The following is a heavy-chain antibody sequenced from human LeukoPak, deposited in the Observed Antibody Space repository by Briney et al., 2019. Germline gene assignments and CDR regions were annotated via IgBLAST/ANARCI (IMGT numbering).Heavy chain of an antibody. J-gene: IGHJ4*02. V-gene: IGHV3-23*01. CDR1: GFSFSTYS. CDR3: AKAHLSGLVDY. CDR2: ISGSGGAT. D-gene: IGHD6-19*01. Sequence: GGSLRLSCAASGFSFSTYSMTWVRQAPGKGLEWVSIISGSGGATYYADSVKGRFTISRDNSKNTLYLQMNSLRAEDTAVYYCAKAHLSGLVDYWGQGTLVTVSS.